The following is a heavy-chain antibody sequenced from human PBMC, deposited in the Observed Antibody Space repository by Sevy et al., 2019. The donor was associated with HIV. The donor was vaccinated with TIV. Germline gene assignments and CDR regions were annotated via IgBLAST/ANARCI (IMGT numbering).Heavy chain of an antibody. V-gene: IGHV3-23*01. J-gene: IGHJ4*02. CDR3: AKDQQDQPRIYDY. CDR2: ISGSGGST. Sequence: GGSLRLSCAASGFTFSSYAMAWVRQAAGKGLEWVSAISGSGGSTYYADSVKGRFTISRDNSENTLYLQMKSLRSDDTAVYYCAKDQQDQPRIYDYWGQGTLVTVSS. D-gene: IGHD6-13*01. CDR1: GFTFSSYA.